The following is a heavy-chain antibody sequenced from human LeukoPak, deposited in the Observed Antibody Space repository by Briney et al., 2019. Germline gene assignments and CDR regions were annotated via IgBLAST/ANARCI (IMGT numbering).Heavy chain of an antibody. CDR2: ISGSSSYI. V-gene: IGHV3-21*01. J-gene: IGHJ3*02. D-gene: IGHD6-19*01. CDR1: GFTFSSYA. CDR3: ARDPYSSGWYKDAFDI. Sequence: GGSLRLSCAASGFTFSSYAMHWVRQAPGKGLEWVSSISGSSSYINYADSVKGRFTISRDNAQNSLFLQLNSLRAEDTAVYYCARDPYSSGWYKDAFDIWGQGTMVTVSS.